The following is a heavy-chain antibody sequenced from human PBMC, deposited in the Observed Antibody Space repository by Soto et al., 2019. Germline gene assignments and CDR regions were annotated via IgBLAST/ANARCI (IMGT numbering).Heavy chain of an antibody. V-gene: IGHV4-4*02. CDR1: GGSISSSNW. J-gene: IGHJ4*02. Sequence: QVQLQESGPGLVKPSGTLSLTCAVSGGSISSSNWWSWVRQPPGKGLEWIGEIYHSGSTNYNPSLKSRVTISVDKSKNQFSLKLSSVTAADTTVYYCARKGSPYSSSSHFDYWGQGTLVTVSS. CDR2: IYHSGST. CDR3: ARKGSPYSSSSHFDY. D-gene: IGHD6-6*01.